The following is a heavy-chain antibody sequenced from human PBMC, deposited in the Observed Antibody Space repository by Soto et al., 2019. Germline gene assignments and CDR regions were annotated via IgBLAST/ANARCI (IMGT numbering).Heavy chain of an antibody. Sequence: SETLSLTCAVYGGSFSGYYWSWIRQPPGKGLEWIGEINHSGSTYYNPSLKSRVTISVDTSKNQFSLKLSSVTAADTAVYYCARQGRYDYYYGMDVWGQGTTVTVSS. CDR1: GGSFSGYY. CDR3: ARQGRYDYYYGMDV. D-gene: IGHD3-16*01. CDR2: INHSGST. J-gene: IGHJ6*02. V-gene: IGHV4-34*01.